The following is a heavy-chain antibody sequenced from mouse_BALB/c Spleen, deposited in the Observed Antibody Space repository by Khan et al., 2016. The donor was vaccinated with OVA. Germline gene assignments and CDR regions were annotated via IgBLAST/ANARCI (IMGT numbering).Heavy chain of an antibody. CDR1: GFSLTNYG. Sequence: VQLQESGPGLAAPSQSLSITCTISGFSLTNYGVHWVRQPPGKGLEWLVVIWSDGSTTYNSALKSRLTITKDNSPSQVFLKMNSLQTDDTASYFCARQPYYQYNSMDYGGQGTSVSVSS. D-gene: IGHD2-10*01. CDR3: ARQPYYQYNSMDY. CDR2: IWSDGST. J-gene: IGHJ4*01. V-gene: IGHV2-6-1*01.